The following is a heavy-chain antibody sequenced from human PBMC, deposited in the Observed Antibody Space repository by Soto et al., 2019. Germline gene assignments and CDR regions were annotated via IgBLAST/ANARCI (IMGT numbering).Heavy chain of an antibody. CDR2: IYYSGST. CDR1: GGSISSSSYY. CDR3: ASPSGYDPLGFDY. J-gene: IGHJ4*02. V-gene: IGHV4-39*01. D-gene: IGHD5-12*01. Sequence: SETLSLTCTVSGGSISSSSYYWGWIRQPPGKGLEWIGSIYYSGSTYYNPSLKSRVTISVDTPKNQFSLKLSSVTAADTAVYYCASPSGYDPLGFDYWGQGTLVTVSS.